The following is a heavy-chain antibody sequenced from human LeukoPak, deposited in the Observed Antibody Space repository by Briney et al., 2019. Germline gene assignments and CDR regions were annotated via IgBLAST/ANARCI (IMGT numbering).Heavy chain of an antibody. CDR3: AAESYSSSGQDAFDI. D-gene: IGHD6-13*01. Sequence: GGSLRLSCAASGFTFSSYSMNWVRQAPGKGLEWVSSISSSSSYIYYADSVKGRFTIPRDNAKNSLYLQMNSLRAEDTAVYYCAAESYSSSGQDAFDIWGQGTMVTVSS. V-gene: IGHV3-21*01. CDR1: GFTFSSYS. J-gene: IGHJ3*02. CDR2: ISSSSSYI.